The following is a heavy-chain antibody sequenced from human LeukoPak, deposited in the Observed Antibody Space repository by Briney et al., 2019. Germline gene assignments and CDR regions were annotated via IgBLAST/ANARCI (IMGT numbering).Heavy chain of an antibody. CDR1: GGSISGYY. J-gene: IGHJ4*02. V-gene: IGHV4-59*08. D-gene: IGHD3-10*01. Sequence: PSETLSLTCTVSGGSISGYYWSWIRQPPGERLEWIGFIYYSGTTSYNPSLKSRVTLSVDTSKNQFSLNLSSVTAADTAVYYCARGGEPESFDYWGQGTLVTVSS. CDR3: ARGGEPESFDY. CDR2: IYYSGTT.